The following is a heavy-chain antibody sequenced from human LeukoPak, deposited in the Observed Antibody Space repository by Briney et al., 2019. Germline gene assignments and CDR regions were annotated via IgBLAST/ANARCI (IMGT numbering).Heavy chain of an antibody. CDR1: GGSISSSSYY. Sequence: SETLSLTCTVSGGSISSSSYYWGWIRQPPGKGLEWIGSIYYSGSTYYNPSLKSRVTISVDTSKNQFSLKLSSVTAADTAVYYCARLVDCSSTSCYLYWFDPWGQGTLVTVSS. J-gene: IGHJ5*02. CDR2: IYYSGST. CDR3: ARLVDCSSTSCYLYWFDP. V-gene: IGHV4-39*01. D-gene: IGHD2-2*01.